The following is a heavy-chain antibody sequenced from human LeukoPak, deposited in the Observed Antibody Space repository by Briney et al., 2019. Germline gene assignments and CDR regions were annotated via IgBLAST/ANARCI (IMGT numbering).Heavy chain of an antibody. J-gene: IGHJ4*02. Sequence: SETLSLTCAVYGGSFSGYYWSWIRQPPGKGLEWIGEINHSGSTNYNPSLKSRVTIPVDTSKNQFSLKLSSVTAADTAVYYCARGPRNIVVVPAARQYYFDYWGQGTLVTVSS. CDR1: GGSFSGYY. CDR3: ARGPRNIVVVPAARQYYFDY. V-gene: IGHV4-34*01. D-gene: IGHD2-2*01. CDR2: INHSGST.